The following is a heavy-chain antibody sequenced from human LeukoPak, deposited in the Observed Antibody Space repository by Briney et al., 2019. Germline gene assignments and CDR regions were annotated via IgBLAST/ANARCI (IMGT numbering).Heavy chain of an antibody. J-gene: IGHJ4*02. D-gene: IGHD3-3*01. V-gene: IGHV1-18*01. CDR3: ARDQYKSTVTVFGVVIETPLNY. CDR2: ISVYNGNT. CDR1: GYTFTSYG. Sequence: KVSXKASGYTFTSYGISWVRQAPGQGLEWMGWISVYNGNTNYAQKFQGRVTMTTDASTSTAYMELRSVRSDDRAVYYCARDQYKSTVTVFGVVIETPLNYWGQGVLVTVSS.